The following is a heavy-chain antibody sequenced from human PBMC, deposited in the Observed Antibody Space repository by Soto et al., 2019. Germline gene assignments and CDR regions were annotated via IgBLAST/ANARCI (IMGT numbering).Heavy chain of an antibody. J-gene: IGHJ6*02. V-gene: IGHV4-30-4*01. CDR3: ARGLEYYDFWSGYSRPQFMDV. Sequence: QVQLQESGPGLVKPSQTLSLTCTVSGGSISSGDYYWSWIRQPPGKVLEWIGYIYYSGRTYYNPYLKSRVTISVDTSKNQFSLKLSSVTAADSAVYYCARGLEYYDFWSGYSRPQFMDVWGQGTTVTVSS. CDR1: GGSISSGDYY. CDR2: IYYSGRT. D-gene: IGHD3-3*01.